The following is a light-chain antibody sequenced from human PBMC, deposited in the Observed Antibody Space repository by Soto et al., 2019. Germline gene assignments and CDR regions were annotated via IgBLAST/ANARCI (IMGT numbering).Light chain of an antibody. J-gene: IGKJ1*01. CDR1: QSVSSNY. CDR2: GAS. CDR3: QQYGSSPPWT. V-gene: IGKV3-20*01. Sequence: EIVLTQSPGTLSLSPGERATLSCRASQSVSSNYLVWYQQRPGQAPRLLIHGASSRATGIPDRFSGSGSGTDFTLTISRLEPEDFAVYYCQQYGSSPPWTFGQGTTVEIK.